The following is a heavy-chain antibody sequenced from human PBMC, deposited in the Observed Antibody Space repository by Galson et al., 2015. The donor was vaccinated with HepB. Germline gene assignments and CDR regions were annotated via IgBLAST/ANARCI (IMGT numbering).Heavy chain of an antibody. J-gene: IGHJ5*02. CDR3: ARGGFDSQLYPGGFDP. CDR2: ISSSSSTI. CDR1: GFTFSSYS. D-gene: IGHD2-8*01. V-gene: IGHV3-48*02. Sequence: SLRLSCAASGFTFSSYSMNWVRQAPGKGLELVSYISSSSSTIYYADSVKGRFTISRDNAKNSLYLQMNSLRDEDTAVYYCARGGFDSQLYPGGFDPWGQGTLVTVSS.